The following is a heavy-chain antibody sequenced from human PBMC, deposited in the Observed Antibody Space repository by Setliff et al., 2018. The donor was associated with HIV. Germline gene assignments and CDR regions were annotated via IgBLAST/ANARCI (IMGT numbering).Heavy chain of an antibody. V-gene: IGHV1-2*02. CDR2: INPNSGGT. Sequence: ASVKVSCKAAGYSFAAYYIHWVRQAPGQGLAWMGWINPNSGGTNDAQKFQGRVTLTRDTSISTANMELSGLRSDDTAVYYCARDPALTYSGYVYWYFDLWGRGTLVTVSS. D-gene: IGHD5-12*01. CDR3: ARDPALTYSGYVYWYFDL. J-gene: IGHJ2*01. CDR1: GYSFAAYY.